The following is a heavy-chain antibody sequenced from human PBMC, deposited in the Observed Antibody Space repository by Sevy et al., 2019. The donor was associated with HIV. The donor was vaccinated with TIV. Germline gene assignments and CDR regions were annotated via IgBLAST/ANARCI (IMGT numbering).Heavy chain of an antibody. V-gene: IGHV4-59*08. J-gene: IGHJ4*02. CDR1: GGSITSLY. CDR3: AGENAWGRGYS. D-gene: IGHD1-26*01. Sequence: SETLSLTCTVSGGSITSLYWNWIRQPPGKGLEWIANIYYNGHINYNPSLKSRATSSLDTSKNQFSLRLSSATAADTAMYYCAGENAWGRGYSWGQGTLVTVSS. CDR2: IYYNGHI.